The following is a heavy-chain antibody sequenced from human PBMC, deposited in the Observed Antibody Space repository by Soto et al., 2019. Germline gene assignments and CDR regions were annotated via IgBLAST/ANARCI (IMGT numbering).Heavy chain of an antibody. V-gene: IGHV3-23*01. D-gene: IGHD4-17*01. CDR1: GFTVSSNY. Sequence: PGGSLRLSCAASGFTVSSNYMSWVRQAPGKGLEWVSVISGSGGSTYYADSVKGRFTISRDNSKNTLYLQMNSLRAEDTAVYYCARRTVGWYFDLWGRGTLVTVSS. CDR3: ARRTVGWYFDL. J-gene: IGHJ2*01. CDR2: ISGSGGST.